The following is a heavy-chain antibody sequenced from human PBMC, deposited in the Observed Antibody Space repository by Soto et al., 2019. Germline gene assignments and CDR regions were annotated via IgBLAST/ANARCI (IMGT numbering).Heavy chain of an antibody. V-gene: IGHV1-18*01. CDR1: GYTFTSYG. J-gene: IGHJ6*02. D-gene: IGHD2-15*01. CDR3: ARGGQLLPNYYYYYGMDV. Sequence: ASVKVSCKASGYTFTSYGISWVRQAPGQGLEWMGWISAYNGNTNYAQKLQGRVTMTTDTSTSTAYMELRSLRSDDTAVYYCARGGQLLPNYYYYYGMDVWGQGTTVTVSS. CDR2: ISAYNGNT.